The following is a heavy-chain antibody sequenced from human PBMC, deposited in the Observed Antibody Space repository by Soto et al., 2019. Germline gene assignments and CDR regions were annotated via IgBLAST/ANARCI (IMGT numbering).Heavy chain of an antibody. CDR1: GSTFSSDD. V-gene: IGHV3-23*01. Sequence: EVHLLEYGGGLVQPGGSLRLSCVVSGSTFSSDDMSWVRQAPGRGLEWVSGISDSGGSTYYADSLKGRFTISRDNAKNTLDRQMKSLRVEDTALYYCAKDGGWSLAVAGLFDYWGPGTQVTVSS. CDR3: AKDGGWSLAVAGLFDY. CDR2: ISDSGGST. D-gene: IGHD6-19*01. J-gene: IGHJ4*02.